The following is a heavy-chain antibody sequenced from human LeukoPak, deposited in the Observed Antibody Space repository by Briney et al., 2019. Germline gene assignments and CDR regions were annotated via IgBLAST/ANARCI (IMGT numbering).Heavy chain of an antibody. V-gene: IGHV1-24*01. CDR3: ARVRLLATDYFDS. CDR1: GYTLTEIS. J-gene: IGHJ4*02. D-gene: IGHD5-24*01. Sequence: ASVKVSCKVSGYTLTEISMHWVRQAHGKGLEWVGRFDPEHGETFYAQKLQGRVTMTTDTSTSTAYMELRSLRSDDTAVYYCARVRLLATDYFDSWGQGTLVTVSS. CDR2: FDPEHGET.